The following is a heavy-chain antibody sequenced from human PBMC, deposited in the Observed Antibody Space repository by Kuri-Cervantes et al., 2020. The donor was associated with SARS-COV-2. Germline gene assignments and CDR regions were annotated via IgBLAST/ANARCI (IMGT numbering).Heavy chain of an antibody. J-gene: IGHJ4*01. CDR2: IYFTGST. CDR1: GGSISSNSHY. Sequence: ESLKISCAVSGGSISSNSHYWGWIRQLPDKGLEWIGTIYFTGSTYYNPSLRSRVTISIDTSKDRFSLKLNSVTATDAAVYYCARRSRAYYFDFWGQGSLVTVSS. CDR3: ARRSRAYYFDF. V-gene: IGHV4-39*01.